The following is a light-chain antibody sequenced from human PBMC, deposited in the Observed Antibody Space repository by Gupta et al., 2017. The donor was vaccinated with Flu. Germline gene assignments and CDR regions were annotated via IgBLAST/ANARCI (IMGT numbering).Light chain of an antibody. Sequence: DIVMTQSPLSLPVTPGEPASISCRSSQSLLHSNGYNYLDWYLQKPWQSPQLLIYLGSNRGAGVPDRFSGSGSGTDFTLKISRGEDEDVGVYYCRQALQTERYSFGQGTKLEIK. V-gene: IGKV2-28*01. J-gene: IGKJ2*03. CDR1: QSLLHSNGYNY. CDR3: RQALQTERYS. CDR2: LGS.